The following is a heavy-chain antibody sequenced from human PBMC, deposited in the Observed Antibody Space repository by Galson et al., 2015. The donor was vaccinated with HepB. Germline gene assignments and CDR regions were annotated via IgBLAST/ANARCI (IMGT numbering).Heavy chain of an antibody. CDR2: IFSDGSNT. J-gene: IGHJ4*02. V-gene: IGHV3-30-3*01. Sequence: SLRLSCAASGFTFSNYAMHWVRQAPGKGLEWVTLIFSDGSNTYYADSVKGRFTISRDNSKTTLYLQMNSLRAEDTAVYYCAKSGRIAARPSEIDYWGQGTLVTVSS. D-gene: IGHD6-6*01. CDR3: AKSGRIAARPSEIDY. CDR1: GFTFSNYA.